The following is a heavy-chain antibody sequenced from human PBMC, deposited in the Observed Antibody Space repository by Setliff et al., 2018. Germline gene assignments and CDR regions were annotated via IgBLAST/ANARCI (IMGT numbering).Heavy chain of an antibody. D-gene: IGHD5-18*01. CDR1: GDTFSSYG. Sequence: GASVKVSCKASGDTFSSYGISWVRQAPGQGLEWMGGTIPMFGSTSYAQKFQGRVTIITDESTTTAYTELSSLGSEDTAVYYCVREGVDTRSSTDYRYYMDVWGKGTTVTVSS. CDR2: TIPMFGST. J-gene: IGHJ6*03. CDR3: VREGVDTRSSTDYRYYMDV. V-gene: IGHV1-69*05.